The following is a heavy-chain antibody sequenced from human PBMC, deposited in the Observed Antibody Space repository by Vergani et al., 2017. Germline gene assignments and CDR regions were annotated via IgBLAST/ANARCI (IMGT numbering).Heavy chain of an antibody. V-gene: IGHV4-38-2*01. Sequence: QVRLEESGPGLVKPSETLSLTCSVSSYSIGSGFYWAWIRQSPGEGLQWLTSIHNRGKTYHNPSLKSRVSVSLDTSKNRFSLNLTSVTATDTAVYYCARSQGDYWDFDLWGPGSLVTVSS. D-gene: IGHD2-21*01. CDR2: IHNRGKT. CDR1: SYSIGSGFY. J-gene: IGHJ2*01. CDR3: ARSQGDYWDFDL.